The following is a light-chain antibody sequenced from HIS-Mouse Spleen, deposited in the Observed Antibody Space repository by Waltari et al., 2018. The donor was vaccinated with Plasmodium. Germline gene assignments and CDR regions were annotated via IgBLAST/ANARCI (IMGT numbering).Light chain of an antibody. CDR1: ALPKKY. CDR2: EDS. Sequence: SYELTQPPSVSVSPGQTVRITCSGDALPKKYAYWYQQKSGQAPVLVSYEDSKRPSGIPDRLSGSSSGTMATLTISGAQVEDEADYYCYSTDSSGNHRVFGGGTKLTVL. V-gene: IGLV3-10*01. CDR3: YSTDSSGNHRV. J-gene: IGLJ3*02.